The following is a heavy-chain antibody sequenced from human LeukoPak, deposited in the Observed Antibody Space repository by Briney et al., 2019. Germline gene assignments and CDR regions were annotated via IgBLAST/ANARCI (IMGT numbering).Heavy chain of an antibody. Sequence: SETLSLTCTVSGGSISSSSYYWGWIRQPPGKGLEWIGSIYYSGSTNYNPSLKSRVTMSVDTSKNQFSLKLSSVTAADTAVYYCASGYSSSWYDSFVFEVWGQGTLVTVSS. CDR1: GGSISSSSYY. D-gene: IGHD6-13*01. CDR2: IYYSGST. J-gene: IGHJ4*02. CDR3: ASGYSSSWYDSFVFEV. V-gene: IGHV4-39*07.